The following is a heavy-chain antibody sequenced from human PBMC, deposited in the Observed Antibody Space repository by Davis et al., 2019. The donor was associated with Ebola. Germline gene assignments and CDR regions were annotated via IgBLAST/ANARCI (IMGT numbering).Heavy chain of an antibody. D-gene: IGHD4-17*01. CDR2: FIRRGNK. CDR3: AIDADYGEYGWFDP. V-gene: IGHV3-30-3*01. CDR1: VHLQFLF. Sequence: GESLKDLLCSLWVHLQFLFYALGPPGSRQGAGVGGSCFIRRGNKYYADSVKGRFTISRDNSKNTLYLEMSSLRTEDTAVYYCAIDADYGEYGWFDPWGQGTLVIVSS. J-gene: IGHJ5*02.